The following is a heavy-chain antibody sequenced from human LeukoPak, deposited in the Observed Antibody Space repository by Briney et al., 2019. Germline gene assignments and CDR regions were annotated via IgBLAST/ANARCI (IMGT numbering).Heavy chain of an antibody. Sequence: GGSLRLSCAASGFTFSSYGMHWVRQAPGKGLEWVAFIRYDGSNKYYADSVKGRFTISRDNSKNTLYLQMNSLRAEDTAVYYCARVEKRLAVAGFYYFDYWGQGTLVTVSS. CDR3: ARVEKRLAVAGFYYFDY. D-gene: IGHD6-19*01. J-gene: IGHJ4*02. CDR2: IRYDGSNK. CDR1: GFTFSSYG. V-gene: IGHV3-30*02.